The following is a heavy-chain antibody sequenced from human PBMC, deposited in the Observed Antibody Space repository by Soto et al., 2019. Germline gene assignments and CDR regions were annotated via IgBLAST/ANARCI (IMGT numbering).Heavy chain of an antibody. V-gene: IGHV1-18*01. Sequence: QVQLVKSGPEVKKPGASVKVSCKTSDYTFTNYGIGWLRQAPGQGLEWMGWISPYNGQTNYAQSLQGRVTMTTDTATATAYMELRSLRSDDTAVYYCARAYCSGGTCYDSWGQGTLVTVSS. CDR2: ISPYNGQT. J-gene: IGHJ5*01. D-gene: IGHD2-15*01. CDR1: DYTFTNYG. CDR3: ARAYCSGGTCYDS.